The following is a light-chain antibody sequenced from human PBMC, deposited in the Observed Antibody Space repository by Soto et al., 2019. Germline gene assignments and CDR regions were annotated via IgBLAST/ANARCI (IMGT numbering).Light chain of an antibody. Sequence: EIVMTQFPATLSESPGERVTLSCRASQSVSTNVAWYQQKPGEAPRLLIFDASARAVDIPGRFSGSVSGTEFTLTISSLQPEDFAVYFCHSYDKWPPGTFGQWTKGDIK. CDR1: QSVSTN. J-gene: IGKJ1*01. V-gene: IGKV3D-15*01. CDR3: HSYDKWPPGT. CDR2: DAS.